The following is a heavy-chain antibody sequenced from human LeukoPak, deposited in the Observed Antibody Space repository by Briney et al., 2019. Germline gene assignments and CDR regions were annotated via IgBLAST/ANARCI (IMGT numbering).Heavy chain of an antibody. Sequence: GGSLRLSCAASGFTFSNAWMSWVRQAPGRGLEWVGRIKSKTDGGTTDYAAPVKGRFTISRDDSKNTLYLQMNSLKTEDTAVYYCTTTSVAGTMGYWGQGTLVTVSS. CDR2: IKSKTDGGTT. J-gene: IGHJ4*02. D-gene: IGHD6-19*01. V-gene: IGHV3-15*01. CDR1: GFTFSNAW. CDR3: TTTSVAGTMGY.